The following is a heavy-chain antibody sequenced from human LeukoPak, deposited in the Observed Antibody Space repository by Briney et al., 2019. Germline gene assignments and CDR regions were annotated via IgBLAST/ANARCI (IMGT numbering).Heavy chain of an antibody. D-gene: IGHD5-24*01. J-gene: IGHJ4*02. CDR1: GGSFSSYY. CDR3: ARERDGTDY. Sequence: PSETLSLTCTVSGGSFSSYYWNWIRQPPGKGLGWIGYISYSGSTKYNPSLKSRVTISLDMSKNQFSLKLSSVTAADTAVYFCARERDGTDYWGQGTLVTVSS. CDR2: ISYSGST. V-gene: IGHV4-59*01.